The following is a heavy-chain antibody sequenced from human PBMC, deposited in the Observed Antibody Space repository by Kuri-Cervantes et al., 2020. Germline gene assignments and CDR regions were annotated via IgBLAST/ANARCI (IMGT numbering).Heavy chain of an antibody. D-gene: IGHD3-9*01. CDR1: GFPLRTYS. Sequence: GESLKISCEASGFPLRTYSMNWVRQVPGKGLEWVSYISSSGSAIYYADSVKGRFTISRDNSKNTLYLQMNSLRAEDTAMYYCAKGTDNYYFAMDVWGQGTTVTVSS. CDR3: AKGTDNYYFAMDV. J-gene: IGHJ6*02. CDR2: ISSSGSAI. V-gene: IGHV3-48*01.